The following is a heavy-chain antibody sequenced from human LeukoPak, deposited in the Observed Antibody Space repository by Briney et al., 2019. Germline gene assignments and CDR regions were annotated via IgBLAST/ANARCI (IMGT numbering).Heavy chain of an antibody. CDR2: IYHSGST. CDR1: GYSISSGYY. CDR3: ARPGCSGGSCYSEDFDY. Sequence: SQTLSLTCAVSGYSISSGYYWGWIRQPPGKGLEWIGSIYHSGSTYYNPSLKSRVTISVDTSKNQFSLKLSSVTAADTAVYYCARPGCSGGSCYSEDFDYWGRGTLVTVSS. V-gene: IGHV4-38-2*01. D-gene: IGHD2-15*01. J-gene: IGHJ4*02.